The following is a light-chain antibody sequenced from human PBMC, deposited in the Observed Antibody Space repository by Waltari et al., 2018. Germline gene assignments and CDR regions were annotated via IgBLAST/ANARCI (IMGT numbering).Light chain of an antibody. Sequence: QSALTQPASVSGSPGQSIPIPCSGIGSDVGTYNLVPWYQQHPGKAPKLLIYQGSMRPSGVSNRFSGSKSGNTASLTISGLQAEDEADYYCCSYAGSRPRVFGGGTKVTVL. CDR3: CSYAGSRPRV. CDR2: QGS. V-gene: IGLV2-23*01. J-gene: IGLJ2*01. CDR1: GSDVGTYNL.